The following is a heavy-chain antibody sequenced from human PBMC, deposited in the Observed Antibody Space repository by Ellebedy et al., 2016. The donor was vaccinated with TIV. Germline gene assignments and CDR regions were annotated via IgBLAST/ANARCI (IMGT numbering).Heavy chain of an antibody. CDR1: GFSFPDYT. D-gene: IGHD1-1*01. Sequence: PGGSLRLSCAASGFSFPDYTMHWVRQAPGKGLEWVSLITRDAGYTYYADSVKGRFTVSRDNIKNSLYLQMDRLRTEDTAFYYCAKGGEEGTTPSYYDYWGRGTLVTVSS. CDR2: ITRDAGYT. V-gene: IGHV3-43*01. CDR3: AKGGEEGTTPSYYDY. J-gene: IGHJ4*02.